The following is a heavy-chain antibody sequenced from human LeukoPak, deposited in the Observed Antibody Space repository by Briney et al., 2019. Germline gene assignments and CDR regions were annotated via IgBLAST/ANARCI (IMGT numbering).Heavy chain of an antibody. CDR3: PIERGLQTPEFDY. J-gene: IGHJ4*02. CDR1: GGSISGYI. CDR2: IYYSGTT. Sequence: SETLSLTSTVSGGSISGYIWSWLRQPPGKGLEYIGYIYYSGTTNYNTSLKSRVTISVDTSKNQFSLKLSSETAADTAVYYCPIERGLQTPEFDYWGQGTLVTVS. D-gene: IGHD4-11*01. V-gene: IGHV4-59*01.